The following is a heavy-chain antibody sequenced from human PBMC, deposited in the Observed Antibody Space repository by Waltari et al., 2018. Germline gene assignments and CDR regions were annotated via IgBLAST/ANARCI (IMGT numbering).Heavy chain of an antibody. CDR2: KNTNRGNT. CDR3: ARGAVVVPAAIYYYYYGMDV. V-gene: IGHV1-8*01. CDR1: GYTFTSYD. Sequence: QVQLVQSGAEVKKPGASVKVSCKASGYTFTSYDINWVRQATGQGLEWMGWKNTNRGNTGYAQKVQGRGTMTRKTAISTAYMELSSLRSEDTAVYYCARGAVVVPAAIYYYYYGMDVWGQGTTVTVSS. D-gene: IGHD2-2*02. J-gene: IGHJ6*02.